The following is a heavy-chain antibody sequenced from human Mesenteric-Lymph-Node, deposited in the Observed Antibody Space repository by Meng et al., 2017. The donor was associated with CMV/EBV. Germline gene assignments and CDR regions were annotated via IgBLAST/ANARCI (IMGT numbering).Heavy chain of an antibody. Sequence: ASVKVSCKASGYTFTGYYMHWVRQAPGQGLEWMGWINPNSGGTNFARRFQGRVTMTRDTSISTAYMELSRLTSDDTAMYYCARDVSSIRGLRHYFDYWGQGTLVTVSS. D-gene: IGHD3-10*01. V-gene: IGHV1-2*02. CDR3: ARDVSSIRGLRHYFDY. CDR1: GYTFTGYY. CDR2: INPNSGGT. J-gene: IGHJ4*02.